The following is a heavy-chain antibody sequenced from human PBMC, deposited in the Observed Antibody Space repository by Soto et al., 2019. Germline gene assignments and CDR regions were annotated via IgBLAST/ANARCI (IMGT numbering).Heavy chain of an antibody. D-gene: IGHD6-19*01. CDR3: ARAAVAGTSHIDY. V-gene: IGHV1-69*02. J-gene: IGHJ4*02. CDR2: IIPILGIA. CDR1: GGTFSSYT. Sequence: SVKVSCKASGGTFSSYTISWVRQAPGQGLEWMGRIIPILGIANYAQKFQGRVTITADKSTSTAYMELSSLRSEDTAVYYCARAAVAGTSHIDYWGQGTLVTVSS.